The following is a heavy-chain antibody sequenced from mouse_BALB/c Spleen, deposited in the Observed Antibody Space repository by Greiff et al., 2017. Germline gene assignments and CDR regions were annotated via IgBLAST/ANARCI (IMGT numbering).Heavy chain of an antibody. CDR3: ARNYGNGRAMDY. V-gene: IGHV1-87*01. CDR1: GYTFTSYW. Sequence: VQLQQSGAELARPGASVKLSCKASGYTFTSYWMQWVKQRPGQGLEWIGAIYPGDGDTRYTQKFKGKATLTADKSSSTAYMQLSSLASEDSAVYYCARNYGNGRAMDYWGQGTSVTVSS. CDR2: IYPGDGDT. D-gene: IGHD2-1*01. J-gene: IGHJ4*01.